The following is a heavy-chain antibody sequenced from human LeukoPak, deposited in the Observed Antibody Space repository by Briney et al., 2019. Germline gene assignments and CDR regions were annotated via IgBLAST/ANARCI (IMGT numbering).Heavy chain of an antibody. CDR1: GFTFSDYI. CDR3: ARINDIDNSYHLDF. CDR2: ISSSSSYK. J-gene: IGHJ4*01. D-gene: IGHD2-15*01. V-gene: IGHV3-21*01. Sequence: GGSLRLSCAASGFTFSDYIFNWVRQAPGKGLEWVSSISSSSSYKYYADSLKGRFTISRDNAKNPLYLQVNSLRAEDTAVYYCARINDIDNSYHLDFWGHGTLVTVSS.